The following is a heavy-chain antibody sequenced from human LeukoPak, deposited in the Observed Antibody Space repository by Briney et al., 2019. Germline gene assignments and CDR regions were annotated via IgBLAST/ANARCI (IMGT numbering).Heavy chain of an antibody. J-gene: IGHJ4*02. CDR2: IYYSGST. CDR3: ARYCGGDCSTSPESFDY. D-gene: IGHD2-21*02. CDR1: GGSIRSSSYY. V-gene: IGHV4-61*01. Sequence: SETLSLTCTVSGGSIRSSSYYWSWIRQPPGKGLEWIGYIYYSGSTNYNPSLKSRVTISVDTSKNQFSLKLSSVTAADTAVYYCARYCGGDCSTSPESFDYWGQGTLVTVSS.